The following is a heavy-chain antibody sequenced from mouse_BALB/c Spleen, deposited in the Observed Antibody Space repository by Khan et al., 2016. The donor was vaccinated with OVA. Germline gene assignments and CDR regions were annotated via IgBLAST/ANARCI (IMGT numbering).Heavy chain of an antibody. CDR1: GFAFSSYD. CDR2: ISRGGSYT. CDR3: VRHGGFDPYYAMDN. Sequence: EVELVESGGGLVKPGGSLKLSCAASGFAFSSYDMSWVRQTPEQRLEWVATISRGGSYTKYSDSVKGRFIISRDKARNTLYLQMSSLRSEDTALYYCVRHGGFDPYYAMDNWGQGTSLTVSS. J-gene: IGHJ4*01. V-gene: IGHV5-9*02.